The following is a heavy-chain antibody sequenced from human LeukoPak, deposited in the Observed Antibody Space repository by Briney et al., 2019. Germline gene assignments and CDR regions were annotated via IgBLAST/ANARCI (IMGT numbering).Heavy chain of an antibody. D-gene: IGHD1-1*01. Sequence: GGSLRLSCGASGFTFSSFVMSWVRQTPGKGLEWVATITSGGSNTYYADSVKGRFTISRDNSKNTLHLQMNSLRDDSTAVYYCASRGTSATKYFADWGQGTLVSVSS. CDR1: GFTFSSFV. CDR2: ITSGGSNT. V-gene: IGHV3-23*01. CDR3: ASRGTSATKYFAD. J-gene: IGHJ4*02.